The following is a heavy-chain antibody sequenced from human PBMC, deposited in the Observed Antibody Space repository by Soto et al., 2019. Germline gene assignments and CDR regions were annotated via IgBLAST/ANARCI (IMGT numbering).Heavy chain of an antibody. D-gene: IGHD2-2*02. CDR1: GGSISSGDYY. CDR2: IYYSGST. J-gene: IGHJ2*01. V-gene: IGHV4-30-4*01. CDR3: ARGDGYCSSTSCYTWYFDL. Sequence: QVQLQESGPGLVKPSQTLSLTCTVSGGSISSGDYYWSWILQPPGKGLACIGYIYYSGSTYYNPSLKSRVTISVDTSKNQFSLKLSSVTAADTAVYYCARGDGYCSSTSCYTWYFDLWGRGTLVTVSS.